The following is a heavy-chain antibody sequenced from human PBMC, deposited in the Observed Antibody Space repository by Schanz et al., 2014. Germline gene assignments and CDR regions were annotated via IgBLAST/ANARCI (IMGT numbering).Heavy chain of an antibody. J-gene: IGHJ4*02. Sequence: EVQLVESGGGVVRPGGSLRLSCATSGFTVSSNYMSWVRQAPGKGLEWVSITYSGGSTYYADSVKGRFTISRDNSKNTLYLLMNSLRAEDTAVYYCAKDLISGWSGFDYWGQGTLVTVSS. CDR3: AKDLISGWSGFDY. CDR2: TYSGGST. D-gene: IGHD6-19*01. V-gene: IGHV3-66*01. CDR1: GFTVSSNY.